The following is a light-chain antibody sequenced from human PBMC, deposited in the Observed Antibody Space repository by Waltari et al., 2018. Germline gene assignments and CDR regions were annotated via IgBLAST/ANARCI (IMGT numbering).Light chain of an antibody. Sequence: DIQMTQSPSSLSSSVGDRVTIPCRASQSISSYLNWYQQKPGKAPKLLIYAASSLQSGVASRFSGSGSGTDFTLTISSLQPEDFATYYCQQSYSTPQTFGQGTKLEIK. V-gene: IGKV1-39*01. J-gene: IGKJ2*01. CDR1: QSISSY. CDR2: AAS. CDR3: QQSYSTPQT.